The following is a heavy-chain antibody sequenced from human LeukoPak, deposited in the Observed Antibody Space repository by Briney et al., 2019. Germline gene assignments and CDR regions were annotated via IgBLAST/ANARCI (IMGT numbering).Heavy chain of an antibody. V-gene: IGHV4-34*01. CDR3: ARDPCNSTSCHRRYGLDQ. D-gene: IGHD2-2*01. Sequence: PSETLSLTCAVYGGSFSGYYLSWIRQPPGKGLEWIGEINHSGSTNYNPSLKSRVTMSVDTSKNQFSLKLSSVTAADTAVYFCARDPCNSTSCHRRYGLDQWGQGTLVTVSS. J-gene: IGHJ4*02. CDR1: GGSFSGYY. CDR2: INHSGST.